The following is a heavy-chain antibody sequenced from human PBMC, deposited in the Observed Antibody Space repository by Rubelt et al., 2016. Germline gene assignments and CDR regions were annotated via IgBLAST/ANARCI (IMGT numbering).Heavy chain of an antibody. Sequence: QVQLVQSGAEVKKPGSSVKVSCKASGGTFSSYAISWVRQAPGQGLEWMGGIIPIFGTANYAQKFQGRVTITADESTSTAYMELSRLRSDDTAVYYCARESVRGTTAKYPRYWGQGTLVTVSS. D-gene: IGHD4/OR15-4a*01. CDR1: GGTFSSYA. CDR3: ARESVRGTTAKYPRY. J-gene: IGHJ4*02. V-gene: IGHV1-69*01. CDR2: IIPIFGTA.